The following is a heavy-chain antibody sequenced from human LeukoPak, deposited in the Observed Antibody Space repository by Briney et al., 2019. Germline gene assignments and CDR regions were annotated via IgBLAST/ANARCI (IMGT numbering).Heavy chain of an antibody. D-gene: IGHD3-10*01. CDR2: IYTSGST. CDR1: GRSISRYY. V-gene: IGHV4-4*08. Sequence: SETLSLTCPVSGRSISRYYWSWLRQAPGKGLQWVGRIYTSGSTNDNPSLKSRVTISVDPSKNQFSLKLSSVTAADTAVYYCARGRGYYGSGNYRNYYYYYMDVWGKGTTVTISS. CDR3: ARGRGYYGSGNYRNYYYYYMDV. J-gene: IGHJ6*03.